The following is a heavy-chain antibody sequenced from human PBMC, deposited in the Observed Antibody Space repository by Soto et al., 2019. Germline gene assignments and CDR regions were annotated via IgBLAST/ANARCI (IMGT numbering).Heavy chain of an antibody. CDR3: ARVPGIAVAGTPRGYYYYGMDV. Sequence: GASVKVSCKASGGTFSSYAISLVRQAPGQGLEWMGGIIPIFGTANYAQKFQGRVTITADESTSTAYMELSSLRSEDTAVYYCARVPGIAVAGTPRGYYYYGMDVWGQGTTVTVSS. V-gene: IGHV1-69*13. D-gene: IGHD6-19*01. CDR1: GGTFSSYA. CDR2: IIPIFGTA. J-gene: IGHJ6*02.